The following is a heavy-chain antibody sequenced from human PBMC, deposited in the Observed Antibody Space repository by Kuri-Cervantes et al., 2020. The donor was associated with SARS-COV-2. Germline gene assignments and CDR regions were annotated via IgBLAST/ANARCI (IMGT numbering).Heavy chain of an antibody. Sequence: GESLKISCAASGFTFSSYWMSWVRQAPGKGLEWVANIKQDGSEKYYVDSVKGRFTISRDNAKNSLYLQMNSLRAEDTAVYYCARKKTDIDVWGKGTTVTVSS. V-gene: IGHV3-7*01. J-gene: IGHJ6*03. D-gene: IGHD1-14*01. CDR1: GFTFSSYW. CDR3: ARKKTDIDV. CDR2: IKQDGSEK.